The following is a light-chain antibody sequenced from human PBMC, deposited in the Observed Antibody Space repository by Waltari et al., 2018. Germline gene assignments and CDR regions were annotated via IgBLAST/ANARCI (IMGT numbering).Light chain of an antibody. J-gene: IGLJ2*01. CDR1: NLGGNI. CDR3: QVWDSSTEVV. V-gene: IGLV3-9*01. CDR2: RDT. Sequence: SFEVTQPRSVSVAPGQTARITCGANNLGGNIVHWYQQRPGQAPVLVIYRDTLRASGIAERFSGSNSGDMATLSISGAQAGDEGDYYCQVWDSSTEVVFGGGTKLTVL.